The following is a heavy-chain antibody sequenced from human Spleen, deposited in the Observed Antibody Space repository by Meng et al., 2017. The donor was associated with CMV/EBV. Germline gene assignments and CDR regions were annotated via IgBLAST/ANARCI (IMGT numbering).Heavy chain of an antibody. CDR2: IYSGDSST. V-gene: IGHV3-23*03. CDR3: AKGAEMATLTYYFDY. D-gene: IGHD5-24*01. Sequence: GESLKISCAASGFTFSSYAMSWVRQAPGKGLEWVSVIYSGDSSTNYADSVKGRFTISRDNSKNTLYLQMNSVRAEDTAVYYCAKGAEMATLTYYFDYWGQGTLVTVSS. J-gene: IGHJ4*02. CDR1: GFTFSSYA.